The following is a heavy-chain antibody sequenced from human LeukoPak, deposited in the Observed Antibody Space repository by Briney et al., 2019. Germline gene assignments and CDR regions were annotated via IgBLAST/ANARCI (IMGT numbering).Heavy chain of an antibody. Sequence: ASVKVSCRASGGTFSSYAISWVRQAPGQGLEWMGWINPNSGGTNYAQKFQGRVTMTRDTSISTAYMELSRLRSDDTAVYYCARDPFWSGYYPDYYYGMDVWGQGTTVTVSS. V-gene: IGHV1-2*02. CDR1: GGTFSSYA. CDR2: INPNSGGT. D-gene: IGHD3-3*01. J-gene: IGHJ6*02. CDR3: ARDPFWSGYYPDYYYGMDV.